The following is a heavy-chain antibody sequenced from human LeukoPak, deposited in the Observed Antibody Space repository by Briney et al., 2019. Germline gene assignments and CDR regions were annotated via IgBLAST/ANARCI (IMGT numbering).Heavy chain of an antibody. CDR3: ANPGERHRGIDY. CDR1: GFTFSSYA. CDR2: ISGSGGST. J-gene: IGHJ4*02. Sequence: PGGSLRLSCAASGFTFSSYAMSWVRQAPGKGLEWVSAISGSGGSTYYADSVKGRFTISRDNSKNTLYLQMNSLRAEDTAVYYCANPGERHRGIDYWGQGTLVTVSS. V-gene: IGHV3-23*01. D-gene: IGHD1-1*01.